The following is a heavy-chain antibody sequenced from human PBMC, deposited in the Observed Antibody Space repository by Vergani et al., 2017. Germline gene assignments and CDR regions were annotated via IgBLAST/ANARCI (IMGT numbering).Heavy chain of an antibody. J-gene: IGHJ6*03. V-gene: IGHV3-48*04. D-gene: IGHD6-6*01. CDR1: GFTFSSYS. CDR2: ISSSSSTI. Sequence: EVQLVESGGGLVQPGGSLRLSCAASGFTFSSYSMNWVRQAPGKGLEWVSYISSSSSTIYYADSVKGRFTISRDNAKNSLYLQMNSLRAEDTAVYYCARDQSIAARNEYYYYYYMDVWGKGTTVTVSS. CDR3: ARDQSIAARNEYYYYYYMDV.